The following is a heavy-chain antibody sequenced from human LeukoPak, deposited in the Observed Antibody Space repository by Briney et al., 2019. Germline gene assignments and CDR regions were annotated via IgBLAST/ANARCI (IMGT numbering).Heavy chain of an antibody. D-gene: IGHD3-22*01. CDR1: GSSLTELS. V-gene: IGHV1-8*03. CDR2: MNPNSGNT. J-gene: IGHJ4*02. CDR3: ARGPSSGGYVDY. Sequence: ASVKVACKVSGSSLTELSMHWVRQAPGKGLEWMGWMNPNSGNTGYAQKFQGRVTITRNTSISTAYMELSSLRSEDTAVYYCARGPSSGGYVDYWGQGTLVTVSS.